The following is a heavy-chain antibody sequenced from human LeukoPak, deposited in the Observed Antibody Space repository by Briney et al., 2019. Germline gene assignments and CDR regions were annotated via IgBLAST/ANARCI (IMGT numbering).Heavy chain of an antibody. V-gene: IGHV4-39*07. CDR1: GGSISSSTYY. CDR3: ARRRKLLWFGESHFDY. J-gene: IGHJ4*02. CDR2: INYSGTT. Sequence: SETLSLTCSVSGGSISSSTYYWVWVRQTPEKGLEWIASINYSGTTYHNPSLKSRVTISVDTSKNQFSLKLSSVTAADTAVYYCARRRKLLWFGESHFDYWGQGTLVTVSS. D-gene: IGHD3-10*01.